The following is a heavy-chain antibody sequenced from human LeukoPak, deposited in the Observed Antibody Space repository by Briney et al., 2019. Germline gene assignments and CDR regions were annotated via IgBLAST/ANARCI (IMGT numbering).Heavy chain of an antibody. CDR2: INPSSGDT. CDR1: GYTFTDYY. V-gene: IGHV1-2*02. CDR3: ARANFLYCSSTTCLFDY. D-gene: IGHD2-2*01. Sequence: VASVKVSCKASGYTFTDYYMHWVRQAPGQGFEWMGWINPSSGDTNYAQKFQGRVTMTRDTSISTAHMELSRLRSDDTAVYYCARANFLYCSSTTCLFDYWDQGTLVIVSS. J-gene: IGHJ4*02.